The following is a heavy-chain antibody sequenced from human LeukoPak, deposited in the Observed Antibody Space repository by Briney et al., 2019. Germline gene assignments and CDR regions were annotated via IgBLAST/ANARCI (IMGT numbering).Heavy chain of an antibody. V-gene: IGHV1-69*13. CDR2: IIPIFGTA. CDR3: ARDLRIGYYDSSVIGAFHI. CDR1: GGTFSSYA. D-gene: IGHD3-22*01. J-gene: IGHJ3*02. Sequence: SSVKVSCKASGGTFSSYAISWVRQAPGQGLEWMGGIIPIFGTANYAQKFQGRVTITADESTSTAYMELSSLRSEDTAVYYCARDLRIGYYDSSVIGAFHIWGQGTMVTVSS.